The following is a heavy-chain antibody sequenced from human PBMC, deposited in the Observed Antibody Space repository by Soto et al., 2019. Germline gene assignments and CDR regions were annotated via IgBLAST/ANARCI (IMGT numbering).Heavy chain of an antibody. Sequence: GALVKVSCKASGGTFSSYAISWVRQAPGQGLEWMGGIIPIFGTANYAQKFQGRVTITADESTSTAYMELSSLRSEDTAVYYCARLLGYCSGGSCFYYYGMDVWGQGTTVTVSS. D-gene: IGHD2-15*01. J-gene: IGHJ6*02. CDR1: GGTFSSYA. CDR2: IIPIFGTA. CDR3: ARLLGYCSGGSCFYYYGMDV. V-gene: IGHV1-69*13.